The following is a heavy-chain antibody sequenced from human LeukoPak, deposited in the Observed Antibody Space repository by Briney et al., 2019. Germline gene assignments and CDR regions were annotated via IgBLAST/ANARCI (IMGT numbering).Heavy chain of an antibody. J-gene: IGHJ3*02. D-gene: IGHD3-22*01. CDR1: GGSISSSNYY. CDR3: ARQRRRQITMIVVVNKGGAFDI. Sequence: PSETLSLTCTASGGSISSSNYYWGWVRQPPGKGLERIGSIYYSGSTYYNRTLKSRVAISVDTSKNQFSLKLSSVTAADTAVYYCARQRRRQITMIVVVNKGGAFDIWGQGTMVTISS. CDR2: IYYSGST. V-gene: IGHV4-39*01.